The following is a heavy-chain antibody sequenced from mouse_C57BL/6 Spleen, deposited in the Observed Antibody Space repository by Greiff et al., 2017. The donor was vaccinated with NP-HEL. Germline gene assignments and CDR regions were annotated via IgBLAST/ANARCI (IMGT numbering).Heavy chain of an antibody. CDR3: ARHVGGGWMDY. CDR1: GFSLTSYG. V-gene: IGHV2-6-1*01. J-gene: IGHJ4*01. Sequence: VKLVESGPGLVAPSQSLSITCTVSGFSLTSYGVHWVRQPPGQGLEWLVVIWSDGSTTYNSALKSRLSISKDNSKSQVFLNRISLHTDDTAMYSCARHVGGGWMDYWGQGTSVTVSS. CDR2: IWSDGST.